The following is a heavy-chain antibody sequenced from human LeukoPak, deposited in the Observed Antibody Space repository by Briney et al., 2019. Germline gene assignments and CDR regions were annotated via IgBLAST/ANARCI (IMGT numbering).Heavy chain of an antibody. V-gene: IGHV3-30*18. J-gene: IGHJ6*02. CDR2: ISDDARNQ. CDR3: AKDIKYSSRQSYGMDV. Sequence: GGSLRLSCEASGFTFSSYGTHWVRQAPGKGLEWVAVISDDARNQYYADSVRGRFTASRDNSKSTLYLQMNTLRAEDTAVYYCAKDIKYSSRQSYGMDVWGQGSTVTVSS. CDR1: GFTFSSYG. D-gene: IGHD3-22*01.